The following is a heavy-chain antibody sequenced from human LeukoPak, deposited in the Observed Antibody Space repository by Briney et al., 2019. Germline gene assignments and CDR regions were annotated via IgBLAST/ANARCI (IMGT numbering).Heavy chain of an antibody. CDR1: GVTFSSYA. D-gene: IGHD1-26*01. J-gene: IGHJ4*02. CDR3: ARDAYSGSYYDPLYYFDY. CDR2: IIPFFGTA. Sequence: SLKVSCTASGVTFSSYAISWVRQAPGQGLEWMGGIIPFFGTANYAQKFQGRVTITADESTSTAYMELSSLRSEDTAVYYCARDAYSGSYYDPLYYFDYWGQGTLVTVSS. V-gene: IGHV1-69*13.